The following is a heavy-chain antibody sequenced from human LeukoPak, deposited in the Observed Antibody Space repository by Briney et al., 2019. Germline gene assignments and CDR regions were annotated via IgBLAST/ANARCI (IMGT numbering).Heavy chain of an antibody. D-gene: IGHD3-22*01. Sequence: SETLSLTCTVSGGSISSSSYYWGWIRQPPGKGLEWIGSIYYSGSTYYNPPLKSRVTISVDTSKNQFSLKLSSVTAADTAVYYCAQEDSSGYYSAFDIWGQGTMVTVSS. CDR1: GGSISSSSYY. CDR2: IYYSGST. V-gene: IGHV4-39*01. J-gene: IGHJ3*02. CDR3: AQEDSSGYYSAFDI.